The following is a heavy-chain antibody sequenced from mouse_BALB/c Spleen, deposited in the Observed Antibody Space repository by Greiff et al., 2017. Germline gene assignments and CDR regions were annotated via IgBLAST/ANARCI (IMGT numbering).Heavy chain of an antibody. J-gene: IGHJ4*01. CDR3: TLIYGYAMDY. V-gene: IGHV1S16*01. D-gene: IGHD1-1*02. CDR1: GYTFTSYY. CDR2: INPSNGGT. Sequence: VQLQESGAELVKPGASVKLSCKASGYTFTSYYMYWVKQRPGQGLEWIGEINPSNGGTNFNEKFKSKATLTVDKSSSTAYMQLSSLTSEDSAVYYCTLIYGYAMDYWGQGTSVTVSS.